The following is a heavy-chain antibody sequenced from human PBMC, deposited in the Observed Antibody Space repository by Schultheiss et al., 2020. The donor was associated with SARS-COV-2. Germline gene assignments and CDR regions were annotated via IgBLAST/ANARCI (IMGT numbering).Heavy chain of an antibody. CDR2: IFYSGST. CDR3: ARGAPGYSYGYVDY. J-gene: IGHJ4*02. CDR1: GGSVSSGSYY. D-gene: IGHD5-18*01. V-gene: IGHV4-61*01. Sequence: SETLSLTCTVSGGSVSSGSYYWSWIRQPPGKGLEWIGYIFYSGSTNYNPSLNSRVTISLDTSKSQFSLKLTSVTAADTAVYYCARGAPGYSYGYVDYWGQGTLVTVSS.